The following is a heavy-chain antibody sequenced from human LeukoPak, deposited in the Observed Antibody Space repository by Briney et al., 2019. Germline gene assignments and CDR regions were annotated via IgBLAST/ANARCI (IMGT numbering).Heavy chain of an antibody. D-gene: IGHD2-21*02. V-gene: IGHV1-18*04. Sequence: ASVKVSCKASGYTFTGYYMHWVRQAPGQGLEWMGWISAYNGNTNYAQKIQGRVTMTTDTFTSTAYMELRSLRSDDTAVYYCARDPSVVVTAPNGWFDPWGQGTLVTVSS. CDR3: ARDPSVVVTAPNGWFDP. CDR1: GYTFTGYY. CDR2: ISAYNGNT. J-gene: IGHJ5*02.